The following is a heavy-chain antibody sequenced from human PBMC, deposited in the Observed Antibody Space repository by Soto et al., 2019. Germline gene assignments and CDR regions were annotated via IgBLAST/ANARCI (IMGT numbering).Heavy chain of an antibody. CDR1: GASISSYY. V-gene: IGHV4-59*05. CDR2: IYYSGST. D-gene: IGHD3-10*01. Sequence: PSETLSLTCAVSGASISSYYWSWIRQPPGKGLEWIGSIYYSGSTYYNPSLKSRVTISVDTSKNQFSLKLSSVTAADTAVYYCARHAKTLGYYGSGSNLDYWGQGTLVTVSS. J-gene: IGHJ4*01. CDR3: ARHAKTLGYYGSGSNLDY.